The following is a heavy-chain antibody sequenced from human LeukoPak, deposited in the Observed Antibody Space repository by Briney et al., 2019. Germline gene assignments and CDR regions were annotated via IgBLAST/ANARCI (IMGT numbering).Heavy chain of an antibody. Sequence: SVKVSCKASGGTFSSYAISWVRQAPGQGLEWMGGIIPIFGTANYAQKFQGRVTITTDESTSTAYMELSSLRSEDTAVYYCASGKEYSSSWHFPDYWGQGTLVAVSS. D-gene: IGHD6-13*01. J-gene: IGHJ4*02. CDR2: IIPIFGTA. V-gene: IGHV1-69*05. CDR1: GGTFSSYA. CDR3: ASGKEYSSSWHFPDY.